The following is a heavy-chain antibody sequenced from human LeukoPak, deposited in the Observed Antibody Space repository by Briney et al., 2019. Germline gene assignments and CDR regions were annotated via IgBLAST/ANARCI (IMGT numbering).Heavy chain of an antibody. Sequence: GGALRLSCAASGFTFTNYWMSWVRQAPGKGSAWVASIKQDASDKYYVDSVKGRFTISRDNAKDSLFLQMTRLRAEDTALYYCVRDPVDYWGQGILVTVPS. V-gene: IGHV3-7*01. CDR2: IKQDASDK. CDR1: GFTFTNYW. CDR3: VRDPVDY. J-gene: IGHJ4*02.